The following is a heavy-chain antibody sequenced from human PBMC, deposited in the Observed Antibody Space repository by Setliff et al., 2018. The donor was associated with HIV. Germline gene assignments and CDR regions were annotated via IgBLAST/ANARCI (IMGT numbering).Heavy chain of an antibody. Sequence: SETLSLTCTVSGGSMSGLYWSWIRQPPGKGLEWIGEIYHSEYTNYNPSLKSRVSMSVDKSKNQFSLNLTSVTAADTAVYYCARGHCSGTNCYGVDYYGMDVWGQGTTVTVSS. CDR1: GGSMSGLY. D-gene: IGHD2-2*01. CDR3: ARGHCSGTNCYGVDYYGMDV. V-gene: IGHV4-59*12. J-gene: IGHJ6*02. CDR2: IYHSEYT.